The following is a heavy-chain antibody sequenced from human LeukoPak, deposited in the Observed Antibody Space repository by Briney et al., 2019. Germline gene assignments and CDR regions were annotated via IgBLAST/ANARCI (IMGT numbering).Heavy chain of an antibody. D-gene: IGHD2-2*01. CDR3: ARGLRYCSSTSCYGIDY. J-gene: IGHJ4*02. CDR2: INPSGGST. Sequence: ASVKVSCKASGYTFTSYYMHWVRQAPGQGLEWMGIINPSGGSTSYAQKFQGRVTMTRDTSTSTVYMELSRLRSDDTAVYYCARGLRYCSSTSCYGIDYWGQGTLVTVSS. V-gene: IGHV1-46*01. CDR1: GYTFTSYY.